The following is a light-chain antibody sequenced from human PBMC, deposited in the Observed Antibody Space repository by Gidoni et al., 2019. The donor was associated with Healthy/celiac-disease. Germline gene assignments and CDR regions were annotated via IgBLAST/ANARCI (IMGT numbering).Light chain of an antibody. V-gene: IGKV1-33*01. Sequence: DIQMTQSPSSLSASVGDRVTITCQASQDIINYLNSYQQKPGKAPKLLIYDASNLEKGVPSRFSGSGSCTDFTFTISSRQPEDIATYYCQQYDNLPPLTFGGGTKVEIK. CDR1: QDIINY. J-gene: IGKJ4*01. CDR3: QQYDNLPPLT. CDR2: DAS.